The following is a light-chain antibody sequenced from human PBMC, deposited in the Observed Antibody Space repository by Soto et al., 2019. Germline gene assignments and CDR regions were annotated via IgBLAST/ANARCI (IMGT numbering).Light chain of an antibody. V-gene: IGKV3-20*01. J-gene: IGKJ1*01. CDR1: QSVSSSY. CDR2: GAS. CDR3: QQYGSSPGT. Sequence: EIVLTQSPGTRSLSPGERATLSCRASQSVSSSYLAWYQQKPGQAPRLLIYGASSRATGIPDRFSGSGSGTDFTLTISRLEPEDFAVYYCQQYGSSPGTFGHGTKVDIK.